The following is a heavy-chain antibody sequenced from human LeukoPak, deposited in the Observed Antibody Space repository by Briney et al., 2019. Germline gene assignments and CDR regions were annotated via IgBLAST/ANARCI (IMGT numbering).Heavy chain of an antibody. Sequence: PSETLSLTCAVYGGSFSGYYWGWIRQPPGXXXEWIGEINHSGSTNYNPSLKSRVTISVDTSKNQFSLKLSSVTAADTAVYYCATQRGYSYGDAFDIWGQGTMVTVSS. CDR3: ATQRGYSYGDAFDI. D-gene: IGHD5-18*01. CDR1: GGSFSGYY. V-gene: IGHV4-34*01. J-gene: IGHJ3*02. CDR2: INHSGST.